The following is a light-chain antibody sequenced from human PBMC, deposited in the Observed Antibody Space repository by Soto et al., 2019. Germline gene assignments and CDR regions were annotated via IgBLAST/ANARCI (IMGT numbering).Light chain of an antibody. Sequence: SVFSPSPSPPSLSSGERATPSCSASQRVSNNYLSGYQQEPGQAPRLLVYGASNRATGIPDRFSGSGSGTDFTLTISRLEPEDFAVYYCQQYGSSGTCGQGTKVDIK. CDR3: QQYGSSGT. J-gene: IGKJ1*01. V-gene: IGKV3-20*01. CDR1: QRVSNNY. CDR2: GAS.